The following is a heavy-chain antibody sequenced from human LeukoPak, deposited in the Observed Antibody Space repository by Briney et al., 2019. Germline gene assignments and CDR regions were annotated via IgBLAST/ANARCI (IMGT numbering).Heavy chain of an antibody. CDR1: GFTVSSNY. V-gene: IGHV3-23*01. CDR3: AKRSRRLTVVRGVPREDV. Sequence: PGGSLRLSCAAPGFTVSSNYMSWVRQAPGKGLEWVSAITGNGGSTYYADSVKGRFTISRDNSKNTLYLQMNSLRAEDTAVYYCAKRSRRLTVVRGVPREDVWGQGTSVTVSS. CDR2: ITGNGGST. J-gene: IGHJ6*02. D-gene: IGHD3-10*01.